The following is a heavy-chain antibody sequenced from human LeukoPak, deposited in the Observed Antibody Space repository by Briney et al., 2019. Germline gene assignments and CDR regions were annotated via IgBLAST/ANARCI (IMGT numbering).Heavy chain of an antibody. CDR3: ARDTVVTFDGAFDI. D-gene: IGHD4-23*01. Sequence: PGGSLRLSCAASGFTFSSYSMNWVRQAPGKGLEWASSISSSSSYIYYADSVKGRFTISRDNAKNSLYLQMNSLRAEDTAVYYCARDTVVTFDGAFDIWGQGTMVTVSS. CDR2: ISSSSSYI. CDR1: GFTFSSYS. V-gene: IGHV3-21*01. J-gene: IGHJ3*02.